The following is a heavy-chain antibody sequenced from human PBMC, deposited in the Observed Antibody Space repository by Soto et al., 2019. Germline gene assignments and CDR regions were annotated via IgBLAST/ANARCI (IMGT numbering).Heavy chain of an antibody. CDR3: ARGPRGMYHHDY. V-gene: IGHV3-74*01. J-gene: IGHJ4*02. D-gene: IGHD2-15*01. CDR2: INMDGSST. CDR1: GFPFSGDW. Sequence: GGSLRLSGSASGFPFSGDWMHWVRQAAGKGLVWVSRINMDGSSTNYADSVKGRFTISRDNAKNTLYLQMNSLRVDDTAVYYCARGPRGMYHHDYWGQGALVTVSS.